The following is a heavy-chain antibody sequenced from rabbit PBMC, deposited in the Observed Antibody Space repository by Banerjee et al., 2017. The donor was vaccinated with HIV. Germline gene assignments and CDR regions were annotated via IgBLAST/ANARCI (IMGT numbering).Heavy chain of an antibody. Sequence: QSLEESGGALVKPGASLTLTCKASGFSFNSGYDMCWVRQAPGKGLEWVACINAVTGKAVYASWAKGRFTFSKTSSTTVTLQMTSLTAADTATYFCARDLVGVIGWNFYLWGPGTLVTVS. D-gene: IGHD1-1*01. CDR1: GFSFNSGYD. V-gene: IGHV1S40*01. CDR3: ARDLVGVIGWNFYL. J-gene: IGHJ4*01. CDR2: INAVTGKA.